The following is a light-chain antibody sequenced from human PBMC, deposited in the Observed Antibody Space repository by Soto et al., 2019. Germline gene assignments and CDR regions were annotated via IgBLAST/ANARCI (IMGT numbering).Light chain of an antibody. CDR2: EGS. V-gene: IGLV2-23*03. J-gene: IGLJ3*02. Sequence: QSVLTQPASVSGSPGQSITISCTGTSSDVGSYNLVSWYQQHPGKAPKLMIYEGSKRPSGVSNRFSGSKSGNTASLTISGLQAEDEADYYCCSYAGSSTVGEVFGGGTKLTVL. CDR3: CSYAGSSTVGEV. CDR1: SSDVGSYNL.